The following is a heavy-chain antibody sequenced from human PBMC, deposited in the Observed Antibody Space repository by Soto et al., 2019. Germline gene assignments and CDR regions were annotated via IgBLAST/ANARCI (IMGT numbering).Heavy chain of an antibody. CDR1: GGAFNNYA. Sequence: QVQLLQSGAEVKKPGSSVKVSCKVSGGAFNNYALNWVRHGPGQGLEWLGGIIPLHNTSNYSLKFLGRVTVTADISSTTGYMELESLTSDETATYYCASWSNWNPLYYDGLDVWGQGTTVTVSS. CDR3: ASWSNWNPLYYDGLDV. CDR2: IIPLHNTS. J-gene: IGHJ6*02. V-gene: IGHV1-69*06. D-gene: IGHD1-20*01.